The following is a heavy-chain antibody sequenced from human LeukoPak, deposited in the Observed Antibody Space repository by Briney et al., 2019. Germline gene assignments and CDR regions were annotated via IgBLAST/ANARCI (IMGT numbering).Heavy chain of an antibody. D-gene: IGHD2-2*01. J-gene: IGHJ5*02. CDR2: INPSGGST. V-gene: IGHV1-46*01. CDR3: ARDMPNNWFDP. CDR1: GYTFTIYY. Sequence: ASVKVSCKASGYTFTIYYMHWVRQAPGQGLEWMGIINPSGGSTSYAQKFQGRVTMTRDMSTSTVYMELSSLRSEDTAVYYCARDMPNNWFDPWGQGTLVTVSS.